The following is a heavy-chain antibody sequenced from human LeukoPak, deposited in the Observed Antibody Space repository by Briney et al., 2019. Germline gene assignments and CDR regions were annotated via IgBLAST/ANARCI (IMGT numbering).Heavy chain of an antibody. V-gene: IGHV4-4*07. CDR3: ARDSGTTGEVKFDP. D-gene: IGHD3-10*01. Sequence: PSETLSLTCTVSGGSISRSYWSWMRQPAGKEPEWIGRIYGSGTITYNPSLESRVTMSVDTSKNQFSLKLRSVTAADTAVYYCARDSGTTGEVKFDPWGQGILVTVSS. J-gene: IGHJ5*02. CDR1: GGSISRSY. CDR2: IYGSGTI.